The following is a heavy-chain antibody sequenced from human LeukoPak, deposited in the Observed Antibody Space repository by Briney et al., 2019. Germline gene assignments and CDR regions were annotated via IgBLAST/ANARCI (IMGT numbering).Heavy chain of an antibody. CDR3: ARNSPYYSYMDV. D-gene: IGHD2-21*01. Sequence: ASVKVSCKASGYTFTGYYMHWVRQAPGQGLEWMGWINPNSGGTNYAQKFQGRVTMTRDTSISTAYMELSRLRSDDTAVYYCARNSPYYSYMDVWGKGTTVTVSS. CDR2: INPNSGGT. V-gene: IGHV1-2*02. J-gene: IGHJ6*03. CDR1: GYTFTGYY.